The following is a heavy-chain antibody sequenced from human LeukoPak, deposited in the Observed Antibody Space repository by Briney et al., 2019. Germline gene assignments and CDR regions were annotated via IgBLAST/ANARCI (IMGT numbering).Heavy chain of an antibody. CDR2: INTDGNST. V-gene: IGHV3-74*01. CDR3: ARELASGD. Sequence: GGSLTLSCAVSGFTFSTYWMHWVRQAPGKGLVWVSHINTDGNSTPYADSVKGRFTVSRDNAKNTLYLQMNSLRAEDTAVYYCARELASGDWGHGTLVTVSS. J-gene: IGHJ1*01. CDR1: GFTFSTYW. D-gene: IGHD6-13*01.